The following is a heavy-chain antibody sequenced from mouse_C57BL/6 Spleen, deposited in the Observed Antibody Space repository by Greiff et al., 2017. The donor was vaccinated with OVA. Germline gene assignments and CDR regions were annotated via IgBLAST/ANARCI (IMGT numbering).Heavy chain of an antibody. Sequence: DVMLVESGGDLVKPGGSLKLSCAASGFTFSSYGMSWVRQTPDKRLEWVATISSGGSYTYYPDSVKGRFTISRANAKNTLYLQMSSLKSEDTAMYYCARHSTLGGRGYAMDYWGQGTSVTVSS. CDR1: GFTFSSYG. V-gene: IGHV5-6*02. CDR2: ISSGGSYT. J-gene: IGHJ4*01. CDR3: ARHSTLGGRGYAMDY. D-gene: IGHD3-3*01.